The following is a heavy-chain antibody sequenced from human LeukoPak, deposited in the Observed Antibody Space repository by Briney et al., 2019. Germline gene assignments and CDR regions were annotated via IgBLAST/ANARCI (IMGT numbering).Heavy chain of an antibody. Sequence: SETLSLTCTVSGGSISSSSYYWGWIRQPPGKGLEWIGSIYYSGSTYYNPSLKSRVTISVDTSKNQFSLKLSSVTAADTAVYYCARRAAMATDYWGQGTLVAVSS. CDR3: ARRAAMATDY. CDR2: IYYSGST. V-gene: IGHV4-39*01. CDR1: GGSISSSSYY. D-gene: IGHD5-18*01. J-gene: IGHJ4*02.